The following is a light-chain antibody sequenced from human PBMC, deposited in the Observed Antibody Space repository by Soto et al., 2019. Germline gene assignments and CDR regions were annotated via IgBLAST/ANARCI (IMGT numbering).Light chain of an antibody. V-gene: IGLV2-14*01. Sequence: QSALTQPASVSGSLGQSITISCTGTSSDVGGHNYVSWYQQHPGTAPKLMIYEVTNRPSGVSNRFSGSKSGNTASLTISGLQAEDEADYYRSSYTSSTTLDVVFGGGTKVTVL. CDR1: SSDVGGHNY. CDR2: EVT. J-gene: IGLJ2*01. CDR3: SSYTSSTTLDVV.